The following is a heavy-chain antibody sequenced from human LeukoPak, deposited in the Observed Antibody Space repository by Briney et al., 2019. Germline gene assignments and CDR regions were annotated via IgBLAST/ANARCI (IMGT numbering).Heavy chain of an antibody. CDR3: SRGYCSGDSCYHSYPWFDY. Sequence: SETLSLTCTVSGGSISSSSYHWGWIRQPPGKGLEWIGSIYYSGSTYYNPSLKSRVTISVDTSKNQFSLKLSSVTAADTAVYYCSRGYCSGDSCYHSYPWFDYWGQGTLVTVSS. D-gene: IGHD2-15*01. V-gene: IGHV4-39*07. CDR2: IYYSGST. CDR1: GGSISSSSYH. J-gene: IGHJ4*02.